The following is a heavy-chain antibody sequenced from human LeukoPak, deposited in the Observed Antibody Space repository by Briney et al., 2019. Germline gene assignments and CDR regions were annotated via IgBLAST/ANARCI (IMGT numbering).Heavy chain of an antibody. D-gene: IGHD7-27*01. J-gene: IGHJ4*02. Sequence: GESLKISCKASGYSFASYWIGWVRQMSGKGLEWMPIIHPNDASTIYSPSFQGQVTISADKSINTAYLQWSTLKTSDTAIYYCARHNNWGFDYWDRGTLLTVSS. CDR2: IHPNDAST. CDR1: GYSFASYW. V-gene: IGHV5-51*01. CDR3: ARHNNWGFDY.